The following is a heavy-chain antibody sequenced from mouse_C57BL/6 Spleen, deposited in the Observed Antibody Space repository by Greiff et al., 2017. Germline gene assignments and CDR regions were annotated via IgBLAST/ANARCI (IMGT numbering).Heavy chain of an antibody. CDR1: GYAFSSYW. CDR2: IYPGDGDT. J-gene: IGHJ4*01. CDR3: ARRDIGDAMDY. Sequence: QVQLKESGAELVKPGASVKISCKASGYAFSSYWMNWVKQRPGKGLEWIGQIYPGDGDTNSNGKFKGKATLTADKSSSTAYMQLSSLTSEDSAVYFCARRDIGDAMDYWGQGTSVTVSS. V-gene: IGHV1-80*01. D-gene: IGHD3-3*01.